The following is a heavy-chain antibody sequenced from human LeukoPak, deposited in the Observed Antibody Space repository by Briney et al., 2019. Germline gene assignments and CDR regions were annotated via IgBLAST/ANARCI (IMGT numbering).Heavy chain of an antibody. CDR3: ARHSSGYMGNDY. CDR2: INHSGST. Sequence: SETLSLTCAVYGGSFSGYYWSWIRQPPGKGLEWIGEINHSGSTNYNPSLKSRVTISVDTSKIQFSLKLSSVTAADTAVYYCARHSSGYMGNDYWGQGTLVTVSS. D-gene: IGHD3-22*01. V-gene: IGHV4-34*01. CDR1: GGSFSGYY. J-gene: IGHJ4*02.